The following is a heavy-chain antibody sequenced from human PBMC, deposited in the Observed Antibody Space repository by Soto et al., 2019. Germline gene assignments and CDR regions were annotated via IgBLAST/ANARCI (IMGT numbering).Heavy chain of an antibody. CDR1: GVSISDTSYY. CDR3: ARQGSY. Sequence: QLQLQESGPGLVKPSETLSLTCNVSGVSISDTSYYWGWIRQPPGKGLEWIGTISFNGKTFYNPSLKSRLTISVDTSKNQISLRLTSVTAADTAVYYCARQGSYWGQGTLVAVSS. V-gene: IGHV4-39*01. J-gene: IGHJ4*02. CDR2: ISFNGKT.